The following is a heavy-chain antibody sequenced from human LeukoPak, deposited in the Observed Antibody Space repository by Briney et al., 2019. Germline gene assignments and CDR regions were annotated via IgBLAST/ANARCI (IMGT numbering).Heavy chain of an antibody. CDR2: IYTSGST. D-gene: IGHD3-3*01. CDR3: ARDFPSYDFWSGYYNPYYFDY. Sequence: PSETLSLTCTVSGGSISSYYWSWIRQPAGKGLEWIGRIYTSGSTNYNPSLKSRVTMSVDTSKNQFSLKLSSVTAADTAVYYCARDFPSYDFWSGYYNPYYFDYWGQGTLVTVSS. J-gene: IGHJ4*02. V-gene: IGHV4-4*07. CDR1: GGSISSYY.